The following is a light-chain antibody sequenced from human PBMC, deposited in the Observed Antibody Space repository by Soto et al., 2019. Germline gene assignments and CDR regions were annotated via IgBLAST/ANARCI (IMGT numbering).Light chain of an antibody. CDR3: QKYSMAPLT. V-gene: IGKV3-20*01. CDR1: LTISDNY. CDR2: DDS. Sequence: EIVLTHSPGTLSLCPGDRATLSCRTSLTISDNYLAWYPQKAGQAPRLVIYDDSNWATGIPGRFSVSGYGTVFTLTIIRLEPEDFAVYYGQKYSMAPLTFGEGT. J-gene: IGKJ1*01.